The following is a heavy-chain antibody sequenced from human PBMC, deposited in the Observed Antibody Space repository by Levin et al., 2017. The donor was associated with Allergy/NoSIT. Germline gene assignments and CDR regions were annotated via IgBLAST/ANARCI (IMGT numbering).Heavy chain of an antibody. J-gene: IGHJ4*02. CDR3: TDGRYYDFWSVYFRY. CDR1: GFAFEDFA. V-gene: IGHV3-9*01. CDR2: ISWNSGTI. Sequence: GGSLRLSCEVSGFAFEDFAMHWVRQAPGKGLEWVAGISWNSGTIAYADSVKGRFTISRDNAKDFVYLQMESLTTEDTAFYYCTDGRYYDFWSVYFRYWSQGPLVTVS. D-gene: IGHD3-3*01.